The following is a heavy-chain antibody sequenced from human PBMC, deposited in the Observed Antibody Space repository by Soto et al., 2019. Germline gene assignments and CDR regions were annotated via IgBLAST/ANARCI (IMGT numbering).Heavy chain of an antibody. Sequence: GGSLRLSCAASGFMFSSYWIHWVRQAPGEGPMWVSRMGPDETTTGYAASVEGRFTVSRDNAKNTVYLQMNSLRDEDTAIYYCVRDRTAVTLFDYWGQGTLVTVSS. J-gene: IGHJ4*02. CDR3: VRDRTAVTLFDY. V-gene: IGHV3-74*01. D-gene: IGHD4-17*01. CDR1: GFMFSSYW. CDR2: MGPDETTT.